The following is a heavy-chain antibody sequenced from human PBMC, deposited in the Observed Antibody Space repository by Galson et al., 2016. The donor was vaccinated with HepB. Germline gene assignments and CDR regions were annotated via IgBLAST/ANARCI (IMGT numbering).Heavy chain of an antibody. V-gene: IGHV4-39*01. J-gene: IGHJ4*01. CDR2: IYYSEST. Sequence: TLSLTCAVSDNSISSTGYYWGWIRQPPGKGLEWIGNIYYSESTFYNPSLKSRVTISVDTSKNQFSLRLNSVTAADTAVYYCARTAARLYFDYWGQGTLVTVSS. CDR3: ARTAARLYFDY. D-gene: IGHD6-6*01. CDR1: DNSISSTGYY.